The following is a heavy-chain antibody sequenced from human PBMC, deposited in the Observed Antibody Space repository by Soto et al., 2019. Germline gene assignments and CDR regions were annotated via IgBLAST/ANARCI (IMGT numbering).Heavy chain of an antibody. J-gene: IGHJ6*02. CDR1: GFTVSSNY. CDR3: ARDPMVRGVKLLRDYYYGMDV. D-gene: IGHD3-10*01. V-gene: IGHV3-53*01. Sequence: GGSLRLSCAASGFTVSSNYMSWVRQAPGKGLEWVSVIYSGGSTYYADSVKGRFTISRDNSKNTLYLQMNSLRAEDTAVYYCARDPMVRGVKLLRDYYYGMDVWGQGTTVTVSS. CDR2: IYSGGST.